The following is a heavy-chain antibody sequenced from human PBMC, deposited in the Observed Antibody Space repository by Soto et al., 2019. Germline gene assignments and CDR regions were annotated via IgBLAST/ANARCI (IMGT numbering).Heavy chain of an antibody. Sequence: LRLSCAASGFTFSSYGMHWVRQAPGKGLEWVAVISYDGSNKYYADSVKGRFTISRDNSKNTLYLQMNSLRAEDTAVYYCAKVYRYYDSSGHFDYWGPGTLVTVSS. CDR3: AKVYRYYDSSGHFDY. CDR2: ISYDGSNK. J-gene: IGHJ4*02. V-gene: IGHV3-30*18. CDR1: GFTFSSYG. D-gene: IGHD3-22*01.